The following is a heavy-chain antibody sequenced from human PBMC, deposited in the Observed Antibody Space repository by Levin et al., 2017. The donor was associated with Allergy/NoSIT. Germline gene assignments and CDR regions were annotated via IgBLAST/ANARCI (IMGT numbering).Heavy chain of an antibody. D-gene: IGHD3-16*02. CDR1: GFTYTSFW. CDR2: IKQDGSET. Sequence: GSLRLSCAASGFTYTSFWMAWVRQAPGKGLEWVANIKQDGSETYYVDSVKGRFTISRDNAKNSVYLQMNSLRVDDTAVYYCAREEGWGYHYGMDVWGQGTTVIVSS. CDR3: AREEGWGYHYGMDV. J-gene: IGHJ6*02. V-gene: IGHV3-7*01.